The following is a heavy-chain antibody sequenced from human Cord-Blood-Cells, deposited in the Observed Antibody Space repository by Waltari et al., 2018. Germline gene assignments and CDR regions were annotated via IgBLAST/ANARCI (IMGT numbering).Heavy chain of an antibody. V-gene: IGHV3-30*02. CDR3: AKENQAVDI. J-gene: IGHJ3*02. CDR1: GFTFSSYG. CDR2: IRYDGSNK. Sequence: QVQLVESGGGVVQPGGSLRLSCAASGFTFSSYGMHWVRQAPGKGLEWVAFIRYDGSNKYYADSVKGRFTISRDNSKNTLYLQMNSLRAEDTAVYYCAKENQAVDIWGQGTMVTVSS. D-gene: IGHD2-2*01.